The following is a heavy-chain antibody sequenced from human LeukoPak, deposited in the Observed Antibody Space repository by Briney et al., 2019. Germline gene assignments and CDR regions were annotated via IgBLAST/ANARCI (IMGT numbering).Heavy chain of an antibody. CDR1: GFTFGDYA. CDR2: IRSKAYGGTT. Sequence: GGSLRLSCTASGFTFGDYAMSWVRQAPGKGLEWVGFIRSKAYGGTTEYAASVKGRFTISRDDSKSTAYLQMNSLKTEDTAVYYCMVDTAMVASRDYYYYMDVWGKGTTVTVSS. CDR3: MVDTAMVASRDYYYYMDV. V-gene: IGHV3-49*04. J-gene: IGHJ6*03. D-gene: IGHD5-18*01.